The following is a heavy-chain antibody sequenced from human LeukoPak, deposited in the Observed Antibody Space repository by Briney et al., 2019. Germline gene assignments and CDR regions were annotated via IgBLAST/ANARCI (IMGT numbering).Heavy chain of an antibody. J-gene: IGHJ6*03. CDR2: INHSGST. CDR3: ARVVPAAETYYYYYMDV. V-gene: IGHV4-34*01. Sequence: PSETLSLTCAVYGGSFSGYYWSWIRQPPGKGLEWIGEINHSGSTNYNPSLKSRVTISVDTSKNQFSLKLSSVTAADTAVYYCARVVPAAETYYYYYMDVWGKGTTVTVSS. CDR1: GGSFSGYY. D-gene: IGHD2-2*01.